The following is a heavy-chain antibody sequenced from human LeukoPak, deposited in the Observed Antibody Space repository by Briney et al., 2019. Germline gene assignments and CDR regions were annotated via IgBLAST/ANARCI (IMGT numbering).Heavy chain of an antibody. V-gene: IGHV3-53*01. CDR2: TYSGGST. D-gene: IGHD2-15*01. CDR1: GFAVRTNY. Sequence: GGSLRLSCAASGFAVRTNYMAWVRQAPGKGLEWVSLTYSGGSTYYADSVKGRFTISRDNSKNTLFLQMNSLRAEDTAVYYCAKEFSGGWSFDCWGQGTLVTVSS. CDR3: AKEFSGGWSFDC. J-gene: IGHJ4*02.